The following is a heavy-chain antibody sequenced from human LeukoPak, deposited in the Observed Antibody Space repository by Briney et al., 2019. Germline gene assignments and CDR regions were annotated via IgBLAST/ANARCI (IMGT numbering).Heavy chain of an antibody. V-gene: IGHV1-18*01. Sequence: ASVKVSCKASGYTFTSFGVSWVRQAPGQGLEWMGWISAYNGNTNYAQKLQGRVTMTTDTSTSTAYMEVRSLRSDDTAVYYCARTVATYFDYWGQGTLVTVSS. CDR3: ARTVATYFDY. D-gene: IGHD5-12*01. J-gene: IGHJ4*02. CDR1: GYTFTSFG. CDR2: ISAYNGNT.